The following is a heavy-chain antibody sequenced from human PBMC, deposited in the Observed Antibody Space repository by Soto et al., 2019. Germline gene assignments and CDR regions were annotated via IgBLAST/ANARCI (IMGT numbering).Heavy chain of an antibody. CDR1: GYSFTSYC. CDR2: IDPSDAYT. J-gene: IGHJ6*02. CDR3: ARGQDCSSTSCYLGYYYYYGIDV. V-gene: IGHV5-10-1*01. Sequence: GGSLKISRKGSGYSFTSYCISLGRQVPGKGLEGVGRIDPSDAYTNYSPSFQGHVTISADKPISTAYLQWSSLKASDTAMYYCARGQDCSSTSCYLGYYYYYGIDVWGQGTTVTVSS. D-gene: IGHD2-2*01.